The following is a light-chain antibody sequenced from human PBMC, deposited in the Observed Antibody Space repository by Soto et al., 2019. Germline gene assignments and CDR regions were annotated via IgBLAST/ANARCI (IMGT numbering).Light chain of an antibody. CDR1: QSISNR. CDR3: QQYNIYPWT. Sequence: DIQMTHPPSTLSSSLGDGVTITCRASQSISNRLAWYQQRPGKAPKYLIYDASTLDSGAPSRFSGSGSGTEFTLSISSLQPDDFATYYCQQYNIYPWTFGQGTKVDIK. V-gene: IGKV1-5*01. J-gene: IGKJ1*01. CDR2: DAS.